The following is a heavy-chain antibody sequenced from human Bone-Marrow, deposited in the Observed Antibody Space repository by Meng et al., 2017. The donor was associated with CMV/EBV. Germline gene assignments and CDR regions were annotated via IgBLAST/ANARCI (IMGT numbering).Heavy chain of an antibody. J-gene: IGHJ6*02. D-gene: IGHD3-22*01. CDR2: INPNSGGT. Sequence: ASVKVSCKASGYTFTGYYMHWVRQAPGQGLEWMGWINPNSGGTNYAQKLQGRVTMTRDTSISTAYMELSRLRSDDTAVYYCARDQVYYYDSGFGGDYYGMDVWGQGTTVTVSS. CDR3: ARDQVYYYDSGFGGDYYGMDV. V-gene: IGHV1-2*02. CDR1: GYTFTGYY.